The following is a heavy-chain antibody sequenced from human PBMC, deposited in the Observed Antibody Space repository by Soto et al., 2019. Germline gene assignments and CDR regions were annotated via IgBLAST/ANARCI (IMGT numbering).Heavy chain of an antibody. D-gene: IGHD3-10*01. CDR1: GGSISSYY. V-gene: IGHV4-59*01. J-gene: IGHJ6*02. CDR2: IYYSGST. Sequence: QVQLQESGPGLVKPSETLSLTCTVSGGSISSYYWSWIRQPPGKGLEWIGYIYYSGSTNYNPSLKCRVPLAVDTSKNPFSLKLSSVTAADTAVYYCARDRGWFGYGMDVWGQGTTVTVSS. CDR3: ARDRGWFGYGMDV.